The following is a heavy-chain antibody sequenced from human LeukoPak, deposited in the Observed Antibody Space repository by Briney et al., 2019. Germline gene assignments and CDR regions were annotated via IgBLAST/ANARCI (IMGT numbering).Heavy chain of an antibody. CDR3: AKDIQFST. D-gene: IGHD5-24*01. J-gene: IGHJ3*01. V-gene: IGHV3-23*01. CDR2: IGASGEST. CDR1: GFTFSVAA. Sequence: GGSLRLSCAASGFTFSVAAMTWVRQAPGKGLEWVSLIGASGESTYYADSVKGRFTISRDNSKNTLSLQMNSLRVEDTAMYFCAKDIQFSTWALGKLLTVSS.